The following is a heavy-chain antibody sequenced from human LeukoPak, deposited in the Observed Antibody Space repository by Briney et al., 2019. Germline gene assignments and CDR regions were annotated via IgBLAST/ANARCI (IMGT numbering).Heavy chain of an antibody. V-gene: IGHV4-4*07. J-gene: IGHJ4*02. CDR1: GGSISSYY. D-gene: IGHD3-3*01. CDR2: IYTSGST. CDR3: ARGAPGHYDFWSGYSYFDY. Sequence: SETLSLTCTVSGGSISSYYWSWIRQPAGKGLEWIGRIYTSGSTNYNPSLKSRVTISVDKSKNQFSPKLSSVTAADTAVYYCARGAPGHYDFWSGYSYFDYWGQGTLVTVSS.